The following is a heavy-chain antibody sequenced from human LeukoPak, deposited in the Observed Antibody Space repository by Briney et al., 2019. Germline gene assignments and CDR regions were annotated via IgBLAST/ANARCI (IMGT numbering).Heavy chain of an antibody. Sequence: SETLSLTCTVSGGSISSGGYYWSWIRQHPGKGLGWIGYIYYSGSTYYNPSLKSRVTISVDTSKNQFSLKLSSVTAADTAVYYCARSSVGARGFDYWGQGTLVTVSS. D-gene: IGHD1-26*01. CDR2: IYYSGST. CDR1: GGSISSGGYY. CDR3: ARSSVGARGFDY. J-gene: IGHJ4*02. V-gene: IGHV4-31*03.